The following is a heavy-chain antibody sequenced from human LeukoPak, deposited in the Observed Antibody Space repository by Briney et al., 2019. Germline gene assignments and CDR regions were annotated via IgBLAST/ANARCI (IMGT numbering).Heavy chain of an antibody. Sequence: SETLSLTCTVSGGSISSYYWSWIRQPPGKGLEWIGYIYYSGSTNYNPSLKSRVTISVDTSKNQFSLKLSSVTAADTAVYYCARALYSGYGYFDYWGQGTLVTVSS. V-gene: IGHV4-59*01. J-gene: IGHJ4*02. CDR2: IYYSGST. CDR1: GGSISSYY. D-gene: IGHD5-12*01. CDR3: ARALYSGYGYFDY.